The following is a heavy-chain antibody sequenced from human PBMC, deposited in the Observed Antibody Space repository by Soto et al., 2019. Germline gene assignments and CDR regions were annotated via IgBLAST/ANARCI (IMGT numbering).Heavy chain of an antibody. Sequence: VQLVESGGAVVQPGRTLRLSCGASGFTFSSYGMHWVRQAPGKGLEGVATISHDGGRQFYADPVRGRFTISRDNHRNTLVLQMDNLRSEDTAVYYCAKDRSYGVIPNWLDSWGQGTPVSVSS. V-gene: IGHV3-30*18. CDR1: GFTFSSYG. CDR2: ISHDGGRQ. J-gene: IGHJ5*01. D-gene: IGHD3-3*02. CDR3: AKDRSYGVIPNWLDS.